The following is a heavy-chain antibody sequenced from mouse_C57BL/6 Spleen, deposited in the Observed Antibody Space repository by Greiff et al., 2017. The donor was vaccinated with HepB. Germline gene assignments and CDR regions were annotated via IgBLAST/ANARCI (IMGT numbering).Heavy chain of an antibody. CDR3: ARGGYYGSSLYYYAMDY. CDR2: ISYSGST. CDR1: GYSITSGYD. J-gene: IGHJ4*01. Sequence: EVKVVDSGPGMVKPSQSLSLTCTVTGYSITSGYDWHWIRHFPGNKLEWMGYISYSGSTNYNPSLKSRISITHDTSKNHFFLKLNSVTTEDTATYYCARGGYYGSSLYYYAMDYWGQGTSVTVSS. D-gene: IGHD1-1*01. V-gene: IGHV3-1*01.